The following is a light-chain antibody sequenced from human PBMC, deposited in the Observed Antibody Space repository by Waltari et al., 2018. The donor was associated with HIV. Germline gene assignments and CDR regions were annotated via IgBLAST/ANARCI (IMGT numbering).Light chain of an antibody. CDR2: WAS. J-gene: IGKJ3*01. CDR1: QNLLSSSNRKNY. Sequence: DIVMIQSPVSLPVSLGERATINCKSSQNLLSSSNRKNYLAWYQQKPGQPPKLLISWASTRVSGVPDRFSGSGSGTDFTLTISSLQAEDVAVYYCQQFYSSPFTFGPGTKLDIK. CDR3: QQFYSSPFT. V-gene: IGKV4-1*01.